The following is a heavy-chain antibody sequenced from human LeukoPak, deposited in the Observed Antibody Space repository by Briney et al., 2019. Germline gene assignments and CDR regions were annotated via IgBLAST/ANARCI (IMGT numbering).Heavy chain of an antibody. CDR3: AREDDYVWGSFIGWFDP. V-gene: IGHV3-48*01. CDR2: ISSSSSTI. CDR1: GFTFSNYA. Sequence: GGSLRLSCDASGFTFSNYAMNWVRQAPGKGLEWVSYISSSSSTIYYADSVKGRFTISRDNAKNSLYLQMNSLRAEDTAVYYCAREDDYVWGSFIGWFDPWGQGTLVTVSS. D-gene: IGHD3-16*01. J-gene: IGHJ5*02.